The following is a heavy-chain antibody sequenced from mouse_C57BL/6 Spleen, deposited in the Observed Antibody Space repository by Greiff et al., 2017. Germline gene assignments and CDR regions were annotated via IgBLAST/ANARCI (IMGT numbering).Heavy chain of an antibody. Sequence: VQLQQSGPELVKPGASVKLSCKASGYTFTSYDINWVKQRPGQGLEWIGWIYPRNGSTKYTQKFKGKATLTVDTSSSTAYMELHSLTSEDSAVYFCVTGAFAYWGQGTLVTVSA. CDR3: VTGAFAY. CDR1: GYTFTSYD. CDR2: IYPRNGST. D-gene: IGHD3-1*01. J-gene: IGHJ3*01. V-gene: IGHV1-85*01.